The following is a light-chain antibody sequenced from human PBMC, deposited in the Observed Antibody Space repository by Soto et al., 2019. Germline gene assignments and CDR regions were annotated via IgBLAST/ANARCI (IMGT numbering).Light chain of an antibody. CDR2: DVT. CDR3: CSHSASYTFV. CDR1: SSDVGGYNC. J-gene: IGLJ1*01. Sequence: QSVLTQPRSVSGSPGQSVTISCTGTSSDVGGYNCVSWYQQHPGKAPQLIIYDVTQRPSGVPDRFSGSKSGNTASLSISGLQAEGEADYYCCSHSASYTFVFGTGTKVTVL. V-gene: IGLV2-11*01.